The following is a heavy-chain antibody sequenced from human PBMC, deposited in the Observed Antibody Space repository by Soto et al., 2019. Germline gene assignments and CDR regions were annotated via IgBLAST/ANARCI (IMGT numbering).Heavy chain of an antibody. D-gene: IGHD3-10*01. CDR3: ARDRVTMVRGVIITRKGFDY. V-gene: IGHV3-30-3*01. J-gene: IGHJ4*02. CDR1: GFTFSSYA. Sequence: QVQLVESGGGVVQPGRSLRLSCAASGFTFSSYAMHWVRQAPGKGLEWVAVISYDGSNKYYADSVKGRFTISRDNSKNTLYLQMNSLRAEDTAVYYCARDRVTMVRGVIITRKGFDYWGQGTLVTVYS. CDR2: ISYDGSNK.